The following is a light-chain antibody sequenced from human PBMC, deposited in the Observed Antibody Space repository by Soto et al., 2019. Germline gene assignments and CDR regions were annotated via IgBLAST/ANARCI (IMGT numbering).Light chain of an antibody. CDR3: CSYAGSSRV. CDR1: SSDVGSYNL. J-gene: IGLJ3*02. Sequence: QSVLTQPASVSGSPGQSITISCTGTSSDVGSYNLVSWYQQHPGKAPKLMIYEGSKRPSGVSNRFSGSKSGNTASLTISGLQAEAEADYYCCSYAGSSRVFGGGTKVTVL. CDR2: EGS. V-gene: IGLV2-23*01.